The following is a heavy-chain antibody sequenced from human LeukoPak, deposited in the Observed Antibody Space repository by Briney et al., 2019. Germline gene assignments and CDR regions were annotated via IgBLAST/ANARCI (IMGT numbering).Heavy chain of an antibody. D-gene: IGHD2-2*01. CDR1: GFTFSSYS. J-gene: IGHJ6*03. CDR3: AREPAAMPLLSYDYYYMDV. V-gene: IGHV3-48*01. CDR2: ISSSSSTI. Sequence: PGGSLRLSCAASGFTFSSYSMNWVRQAPGKGLEWVSYISSSSSTIYYADSVKGRFTISRDNAKNSLYLQMNSLRAEDTAVYYCAREPAAMPLLSYDYYYMDVWGKGTTVTVSS.